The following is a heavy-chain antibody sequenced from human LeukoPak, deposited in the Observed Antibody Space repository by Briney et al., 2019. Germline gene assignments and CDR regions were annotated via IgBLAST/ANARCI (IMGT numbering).Heavy chain of an antibody. CDR3: ARDWPDYYDSSGYPHDAFDI. Sequence: GGSLRLSCAASGFTFSSYWMHWVRQAPGKGLEWVSSISSSSSYIYYADSVKGRFTTSRDNAKNSLYLQMNSLRAEDTAVYYCARDWPDYYDSSGYPHDAFDIWGQGTMVTVSS. CDR2: ISSSSSYI. V-gene: IGHV3-21*01. CDR1: GFTFSSYW. D-gene: IGHD3-22*01. J-gene: IGHJ3*02.